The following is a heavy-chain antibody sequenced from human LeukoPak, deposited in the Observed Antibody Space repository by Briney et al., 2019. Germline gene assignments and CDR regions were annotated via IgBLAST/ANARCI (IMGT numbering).Heavy chain of an antibody. J-gene: IGHJ5*02. CDR2: ISAGGGGT. V-gene: IGHV3-23*01. D-gene: IGHD3-9*01. CDR1: GFTFGDYA. Sequence: TGGSLRLSCQGSGFTFGDYAMSWVRQAPGEGLQWVSTISAGGGGTFYVDSVQGRFSVSRDNSNNTLYLQMNSLRVDDTAIYYCAKAKILRFDPWGPGTLVTVSS. CDR3: AKAKILRFDP.